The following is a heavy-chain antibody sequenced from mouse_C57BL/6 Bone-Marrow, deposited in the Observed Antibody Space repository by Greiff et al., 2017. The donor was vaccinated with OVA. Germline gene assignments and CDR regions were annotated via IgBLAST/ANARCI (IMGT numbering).Heavy chain of an antibody. CDR1: GYSITSGYY. D-gene: IGHD1-1*01. J-gene: IGHJ3*01. CDR2: ISYDGSN. V-gene: IGHV3-6*01. CDR3: ARDRGLLWFAY. Sequence: EVKLMESGPGLVKPSQSLSLTCSVTGYSITSGYYWNWIRQFPGNKLEWMGYISYDGSNNYNPSLKNRISITRDTSKNQFFLKLNSVTTEDTATYYCARDRGLLWFAYWGQGTLVTVSA.